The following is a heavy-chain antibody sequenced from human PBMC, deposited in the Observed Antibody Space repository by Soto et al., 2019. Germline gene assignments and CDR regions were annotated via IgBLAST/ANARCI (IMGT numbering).Heavy chain of an antibody. CDR3: ARENFDFWRAFDI. J-gene: IGHJ3*02. CDR2: ISGSSKTI. D-gene: IGHD3-3*01. Sequence: PGGSLRLSCAASGVTFSDSSMNWVRQAPGKGLEWVSYISGSSKTIYYADSVKGRFTISRDNAKNSVYLQMNSLRDEDTAVYYCARENFDFWRAFDIWGQGTMVTVSS. CDR1: GVTFSDSS. V-gene: IGHV3-48*02.